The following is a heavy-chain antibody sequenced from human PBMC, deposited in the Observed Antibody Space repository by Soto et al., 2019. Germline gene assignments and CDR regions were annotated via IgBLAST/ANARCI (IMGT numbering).Heavy chain of an antibody. V-gene: IGHV4-30-4*01. D-gene: IGHD3-22*01. CDR1: GGSISSGDYY. J-gene: IGHJ5*02. CDR3: ARESARGYNWFDP. CDR2: IYYSGST. Sequence: SETLSLTSTVSGGSISSGDYYWSWIRQPPGKGLEWIGYIYYSGSTYYNPSLKSRVTISVDTSKNQFSLKLSSVTAADTAVYYCARESARGYNWFDPWGQGTLVTVSS.